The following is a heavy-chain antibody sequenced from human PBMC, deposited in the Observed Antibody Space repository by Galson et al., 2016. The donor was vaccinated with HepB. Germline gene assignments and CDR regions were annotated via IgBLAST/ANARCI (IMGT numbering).Heavy chain of an antibody. CDR2: ISSSSSYI. J-gene: IGHJ4*02. CDR1: GFTFSSYS. D-gene: IGHD1-26*01. CDR3: ARGDIVGAIFDY. V-gene: IGHV3-21*01. Sequence: SLRLSCAASGFTFSSYSMNWVRQAPGRGLEWVSSISSSSSYIHYADSVKGRFTISRDNAKNSLYLQMNSLRAEDTAVYYCARGDIVGAIFDYWGQGTLVTVSS.